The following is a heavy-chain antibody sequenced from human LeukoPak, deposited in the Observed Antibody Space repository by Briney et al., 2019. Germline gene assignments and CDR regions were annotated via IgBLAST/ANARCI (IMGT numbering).Heavy chain of an antibody. CDR3: ARDREDYGDSSGLGY. J-gene: IGHJ4*02. CDR1: GYTFTSYG. Sequence: GASVKVSCKASGYTFTSYGISWVRQAPGQGLEWMGWISAYNGNTNYAQKLQGRVTMTTDTSTSTAYMELRSLRPDDTAVYYCARDREDYGDSSGLGYWGQGTLVTVSS. V-gene: IGHV1-18*01. CDR2: ISAYNGNT. D-gene: IGHD4-17*01.